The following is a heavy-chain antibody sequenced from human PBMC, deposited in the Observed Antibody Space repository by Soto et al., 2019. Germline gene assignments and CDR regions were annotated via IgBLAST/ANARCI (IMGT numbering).Heavy chain of an antibody. Sequence: EVPLVESGGGLVQPGGSLRLSCAASGFTLSNFWMTWVRQLPGKGLEWVASIKQDGSEQYYVGSVKGRFIVSRDNAQNTLYLQMNSLRVEDTAVYYCARPPHGMDVWGQGATVTVSS. V-gene: IGHV3-7*03. CDR1: GFTLSNFW. CDR3: ARPPHGMDV. CDR2: IKQDGSEQ. J-gene: IGHJ6*02.